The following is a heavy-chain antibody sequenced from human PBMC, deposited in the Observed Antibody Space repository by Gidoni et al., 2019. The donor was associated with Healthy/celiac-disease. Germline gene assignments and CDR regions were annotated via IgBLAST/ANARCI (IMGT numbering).Heavy chain of an antibody. CDR3: AVLVGATTVVDY. Sequence: QVQLVQSGAEVKKPGASVKVSCKASGYTFTSYYMHWVRQAPGQGLEWMGIINPSGGSTSYAQKFQGRVTMTRDTSTSTVYMELSSLRSEDTAVYYCAVLVGATTVVDYWGQGTLVTVSS. V-gene: IGHV1-46*01. CDR1: GYTFTSYY. D-gene: IGHD1-26*01. J-gene: IGHJ4*02. CDR2: INPSGGST.